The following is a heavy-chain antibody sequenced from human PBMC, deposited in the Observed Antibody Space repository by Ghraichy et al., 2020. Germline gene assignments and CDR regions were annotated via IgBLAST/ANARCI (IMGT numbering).Heavy chain of an antibody. Sequence: ASVKVSCKASGYTFTGYFLHWVRQAPGQGPEWMGWINPTSGDTKYAQKFQGRVTMTRDTSITSASMELSRPRSDDTAVYYCAKAMIVDRGLHAEYFEDWGQGTLVTVSS. CDR1: GYTFTGYF. CDR3: AKAMIVDRGLHAEYFED. CDR2: INPTSGDT. J-gene: IGHJ1*01. V-gene: IGHV1-2*02. D-gene: IGHD3-22*01.